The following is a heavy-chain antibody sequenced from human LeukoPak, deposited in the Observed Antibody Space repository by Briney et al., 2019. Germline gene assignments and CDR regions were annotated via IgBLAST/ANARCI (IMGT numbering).Heavy chain of an antibody. D-gene: IGHD6-19*01. CDR3: AKRLGFVGYSSGWIFDY. CDR2: ISGSGGST. J-gene: IGHJ4*02. V-gene: IGHV3-23*01. CDR1: GFTFSSYA. Sequence: GGSLRLSCAASGFTFSSYAMSWVRQAPGKGLEWVSAISGSGGSTYYADSVKGRFTISRDNSKNTLYLQMNSLRAEDTAVYYCAKRLGFVGYSSGWIFDYWGQGTLVTVSS.